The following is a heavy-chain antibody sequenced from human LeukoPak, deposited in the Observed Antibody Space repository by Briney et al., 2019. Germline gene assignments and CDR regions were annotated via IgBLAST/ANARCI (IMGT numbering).Heavy chain of an antibody. CDR2: IIPIFGTA. J-gene: IGHJ4*02. CDR3: ARARGYSYGYEGCFDY. D-gene: IGHD5-18*01. CDR1: GGTFSGYA. Sequence: GASVKVSCKASGGTFSGYAISWVRQAPGQGLEWMGGIIPIFGTANYAQKFQGRVTITTDESTSTAYMELSSLRSEDTAVYYCARARGYSYGYEGCFDYWGQGTLVTVSS. V-gene: IGHV1-69*05.